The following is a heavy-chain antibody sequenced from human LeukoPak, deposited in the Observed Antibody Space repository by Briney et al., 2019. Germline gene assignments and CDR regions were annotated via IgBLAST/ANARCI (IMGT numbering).Heavy chain of an antibody. CDR2: IGSDNKP. Sequence: QPGGSLRLSCEASGFTFSAYAMTWVRQAPGQGLEWVSSIGSDNKPHYSESVKGRFAISRDNSKNTLYLQMDSLRAEDTAAYYCAKSPPGYNSGGGIDYWGQGTLVTVSS. V-gene: IGHV3-23*05. D-gene: IGHD6-19*01. CDR3: AKSPPGYNSGGGIDY. CDR1: GFTFSAYA. J-gene: IGHJ4*02.